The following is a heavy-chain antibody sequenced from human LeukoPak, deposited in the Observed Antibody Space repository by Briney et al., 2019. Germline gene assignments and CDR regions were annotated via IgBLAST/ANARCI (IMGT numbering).Heavy chain of an antibody. J-gene: IGHJ4*02. V-gene: IGHV3-11*05. Sequence: GGSLRLSCAASGFTFSDYYMSWIRQAPGKGLEWVSYISSSSSYTNYADSVKGRFTISRDNAKNSLYLQMNSLRAEDTAVYYCARGGRGGSYSDYWGQGTLVTVSS. CDR2: ISSSSSYT. CDR3: ARGGRGGSYSDY. CDR1: GFTFSDYY. D-gene: IGHD1-26*01.